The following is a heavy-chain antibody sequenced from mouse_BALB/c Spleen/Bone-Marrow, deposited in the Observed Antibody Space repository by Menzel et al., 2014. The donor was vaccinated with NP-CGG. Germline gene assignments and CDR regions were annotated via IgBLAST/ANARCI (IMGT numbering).Heavy chain of an antibody. CDR1: GYSITSGYS. CDR3: ARRRYDGVDY. D-gene: IGHD2-14*01. V-gene: IGHV3-1*02. CDR2: IHYSGST. Sequence: EVKLMESGPDLVKPSQSLSLTCTVTGYSITSGYSWHWIRQLPGNTLEWMGYIHYSGSTNYNPSLKSRISITRDTSKNQFFLQLNSVTTEDTATYYCARRRYDGVDYWGQGTTLTVSS. J-gene: IGHJ2*01.